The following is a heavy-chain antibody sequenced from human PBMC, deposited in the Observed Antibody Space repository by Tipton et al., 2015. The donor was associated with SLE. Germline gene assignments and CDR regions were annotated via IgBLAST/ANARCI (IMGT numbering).Heavy chain of an antibody. Sequence: SLRLSCAASGFTVSSNYMNWVRQAPGKGLEWVSLIYSGGNTFYADSVKGRFTISRDNSKNMLYLQMNSLRAEDTAVYYCTDNDYWGQGTLVTVSS. CDR1: GFTVSSNY. CDR3: TDNDY. CDR2: IYSGGNT. J-gene: IGHJ4*02. V-gene: IGHV3-66*01. D-gene: IGHD1-1*01.